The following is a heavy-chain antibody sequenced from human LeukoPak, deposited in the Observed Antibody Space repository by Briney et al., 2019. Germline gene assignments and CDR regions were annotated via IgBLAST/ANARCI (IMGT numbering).Heavy chain of an antibody. J-gene: IGHJ5*02. CDR1: GGSISSYY. CDR3: ARHGGGDYYGSGSYYNWFDP. D-gene: IGHD3-10*01. V-gene: IGHV4-59*08. CDR2: IYYSGST. Sequence: SETLSLTCTVSGGSISSYYWSWIRLPPGKGLEWIGYIYYSGSTNYNPSLKSRVTISVDTSKNQFSLKLSSVTAADTAVYYCARHGGGDYYGSGSYYNWFDPWGQGTLVTVSS.